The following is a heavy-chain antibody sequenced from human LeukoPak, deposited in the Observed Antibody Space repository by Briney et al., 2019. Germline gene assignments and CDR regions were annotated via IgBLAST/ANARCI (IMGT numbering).Heavy chain of an antibody. Sequence: ASVKVSCKASGGTFSSYAISWVRQAPGQGLEWMGRIIPIFGTANYAQKFQGKVTITTDESTSTAYMELSSLRSEDTAVYYCARDSYGDYVDNWFDPWGQGTLVTVSS. D-gene: IGHD4-17*01. V-gene: IGHV1-69*05. CDR1: GGTFSSYA. CDR3: ARDSYGDYVDNWFDP. J-gene: IGHJ5*02. CDR2: IIPIFGTA.